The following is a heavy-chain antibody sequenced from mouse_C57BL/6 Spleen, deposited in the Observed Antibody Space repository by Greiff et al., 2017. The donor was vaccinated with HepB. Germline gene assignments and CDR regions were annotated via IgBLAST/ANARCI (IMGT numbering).Heavy chain of an antibody. J-gene: IGHJ2*01. CDR2: IHPNSGST. V-gene: IGHV1-64*01. CDR1: GYTFTSYW. Sequence: QVQLQQPGAELVKPGASVKLSCKASGYTFTSYWMHWVKQRPGQGLEWIGMIHPNSGSTNYNEKFKSKATLTVDKSSSTAYMQLSSLTSEDSAVYYCARGPQRMGNYFDYWGQGTTLTVSS. D-gene: IGHD4-1*01. CDR3: ARGPQRMGNYFDY.